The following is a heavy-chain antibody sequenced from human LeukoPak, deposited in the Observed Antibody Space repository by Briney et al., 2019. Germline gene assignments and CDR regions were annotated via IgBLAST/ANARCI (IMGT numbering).Heavy chain of an antibody. CDR1: GYTLTELS. CDR3: ATGVGYSYGQGPFDY. CDR2: VDPEDGAT. Sequence: ASVKVSCKVSGYTLTELSMHWVGQAPGKGLEWMGGVDPEDGATIYAQKFLGRVTMTEDTSTDTAYIELSSVRSEATAVYYCATGVGYSYGQGPFDYWGQGTLVTVSS. J-gene: IGHJ4*02. V-gene: IGHV1-24*01. D-gene: IGHD5-18*01.